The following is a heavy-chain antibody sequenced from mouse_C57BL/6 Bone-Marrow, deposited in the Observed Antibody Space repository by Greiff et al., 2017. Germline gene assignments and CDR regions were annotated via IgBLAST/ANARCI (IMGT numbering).Heavy chain of an antibody. D-gene: IGHD2-4*01. CDR1: GFTFSDYY. J-gene: IGHJ3*01. CDR3: ARGYYDDGGPWFAY. V-gene: IGHV5-16*01. Sequence: EVQVVESEGGLVQPGSSMKLSCTASGFTFSDYYMAWVRQVPEKGLEWVANINYDGSSTYYLDSLKSRFIISRDNAKNILYLQMSSLKAEDTATYYCARGYYDDGGPWFAYWGQGTLVTVSA. CDR2: INYDGSST.